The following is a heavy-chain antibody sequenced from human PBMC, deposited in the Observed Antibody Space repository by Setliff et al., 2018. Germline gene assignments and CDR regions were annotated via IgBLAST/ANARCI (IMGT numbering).Heavy chain of an antibody. Sequence: GESLKISCSASGFRFNAHGMNWVRQVPGKGLEWVSYISSSGSTIFYADSVKGRFTISRDNAKKSLYLQMNSLRAEDTAVYYCACPDILTGLSDYWGQGTLVTVSS. D-gene: IGHD3-9*01. CDR1: GFRFNAHG. V-gene: IGHV3-48*03. CDR2: ISSSGSTI. CDR3: ACPDILTGLSDY. J-gene: IGHJ4*02.